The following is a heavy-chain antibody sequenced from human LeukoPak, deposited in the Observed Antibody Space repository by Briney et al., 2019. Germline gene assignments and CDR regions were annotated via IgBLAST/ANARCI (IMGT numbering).Heavy chain of an antibody. CDR3: SEGYFEPFDH. J-gene: IGHJ5*02. Sequence: SETLSLTCVVSGASVSSSHWNWIRQFPGKGLEWIGCLSYTGKTDYNPSLTSRVTISVGTSKNQVSLKLRSVTAADTAVYYCSEGYFEPFDHWGQGTLVTVSS. D-gene: IGHD2/OR15-2a*01. CDR2: LSYTGKT. CDR1: GASVSSSH. V-gene: IGHV4-59*02.